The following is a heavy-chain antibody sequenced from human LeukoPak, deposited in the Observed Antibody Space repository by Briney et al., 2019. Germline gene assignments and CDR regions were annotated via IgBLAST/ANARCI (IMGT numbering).Heavy chain of an antibody. CDR2: IIPIFGTA. CDR1: GGTFSSYA. CDR3: ARGGRDCSSTSCYADYYYYYMDV. Sequence: ASVKVSCKASGGTFSSYAISWVRQAPGQGLEWMGGIIPIFGTANYAQKFQGRVTITADESTSTAYMELSSLRSEDTAVYYCARGGRDCSSTSCYADYYYYYMDVWGKGTTVTVSS. D-gene: IGHD2-2*01. J-gene: IGHJ6*03. V-gene: IGHV1-69*13.